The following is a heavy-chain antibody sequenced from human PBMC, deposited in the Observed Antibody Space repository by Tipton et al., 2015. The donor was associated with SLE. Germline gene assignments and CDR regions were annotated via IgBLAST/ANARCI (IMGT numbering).Heavy chain of an antibody. D-gene: IGHD6-19*01. CDR1: GGSISSGGYY. V-gene: IGHV4-31*03. CDR2: IYYSGST. CDR3: ATEGSGWSHYMDV. J-gene: IGHJ6*03. Sequence: TLSLTCTVSGGSISSGGYYWSWIRQHPGKGLEWIGYIYYSGSTYYNPSLKSRVTISVDTSKNQFSLKLSSVTAADTAMYYCATEGSGWSHYMDVWGKGTTVTVSS.